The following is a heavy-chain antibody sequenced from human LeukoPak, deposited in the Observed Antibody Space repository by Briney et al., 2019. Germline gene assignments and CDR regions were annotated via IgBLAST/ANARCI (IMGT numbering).Heavy chain of an antibody. CDR1: GGSISSGDYY. CDR2: IYYSGST. J-gene: IGHJ6*02. CDR3: ARDLLGARGFLPENYYYYGMDV. D-gene: IGHD3-16*01. V-gene: IGHV4-30-4*01. Sequence: SQTLSLTCTVSGGSISSGDYYWSWIRQPPGKGLEWIGYIYYSGSTYYNPSLKSRVTISVDTSENQFSLKLSSVTAADTAVYYCARDLLGARGFLPENYYYYGMDVWGQGTTVTVSS.